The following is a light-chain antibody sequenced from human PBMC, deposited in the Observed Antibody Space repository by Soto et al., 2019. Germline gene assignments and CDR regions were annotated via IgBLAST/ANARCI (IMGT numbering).Light chain of an antibody. CDR2: DVT. J-gene: IGLJ1*01. Sequence: LTQPRSFSGSPGQSVTISCTGSSSDVGGYNYVSWYQQYPGEVPKLLIYDVTKRPSGLPDRFSGSKSGNTASLIISGLQAEDEADYYCCSYVGSSPSGLGSGTKVTVL. CDR3: CSYVGSSPSG. V-gene: IGLV2-11*01. CDR1: SSDVGGYNY.